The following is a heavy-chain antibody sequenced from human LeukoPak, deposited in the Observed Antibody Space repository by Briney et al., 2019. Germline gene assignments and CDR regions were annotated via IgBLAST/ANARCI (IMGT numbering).Heavy chain of an antibody. D-gene: IGHD1-1*01. Sequence: GGSLRLSCVASGFSFSNCEMTWARQAPGKGLQWLSSISAGGDRLYYADSVRGRLTISRDNAKNSLYLQLNSLGAEDTAVYCARDAGGLEVHVWGQGTLVTVSS. V-gene: IGHV3-48*03. CDR2: ISAGGDRL. CDR1: GFSFSNCE. J-gene: IGHJ1*01. CDR3: ARDAGGLEVHV.